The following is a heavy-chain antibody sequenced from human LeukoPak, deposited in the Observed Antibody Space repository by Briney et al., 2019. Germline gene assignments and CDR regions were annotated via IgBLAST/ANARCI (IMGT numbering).Heavy chain of an antibody. CDR3: ARRPGGGSPFDY. V-gene: IGHV4-34*01. Sequence: SETLSFTCAVYGGSFSGYYWSWIRQPPGKGLEWIGEINHSGSTNYNPSLKSRVTISVDTSKNQFSLKLSSVTAADTAVYYCARRPGGGSPFDYWGQGTLVTVSS. CDR1: GGSFSGYY. CDR2: INHSGST. D-gene: IGHD2-15*01. J-gene: IGHJ4*02.